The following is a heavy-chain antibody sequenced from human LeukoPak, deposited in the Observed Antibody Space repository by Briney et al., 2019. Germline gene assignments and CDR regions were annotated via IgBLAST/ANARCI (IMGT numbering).Heavy chain of an antibody. Sequence: GGSLRLSCAASGFTFSSYGMSWVRQAPGKGLEWVSAISDSGYSTYYADSVKGRFTISRDNSKNTLYLQMNSLRAEDTAVYYCAKATTPPYYDFWSGYFDYWGQGTLVTVSS. CDR2: ISDSGYST. V-gene: IGHV3-23*01. D-gene: IGHD3-3*01. CDR1: GFTFSSYG. CDR3: AKATTPPYYDFWSGYFDY. J-gene: IGHJ4*02.